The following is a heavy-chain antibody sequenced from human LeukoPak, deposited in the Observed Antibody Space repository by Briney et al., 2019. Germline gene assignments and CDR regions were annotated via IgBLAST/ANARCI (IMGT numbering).Heavy chain of an antibody. Sequence: QSGGSLRLSCAASGFTFDDYAMHWVRQAPGKGLEWVSGISWNSGSIGYADSVKGRFTISRDNAKNSLYLQMNSLRAEDTALYYCAKDRSTTGYYYYGMDVWGQGTTVTVSS. J-gene: IGHJ6*02. V-gene: IGHV3-9*01. CDR1: GFTFDDYA. CDR3: AKDRSTTGYYYYGMDV. D-gene: IGHD1-14*01. CDR2: ISWNSGSI.